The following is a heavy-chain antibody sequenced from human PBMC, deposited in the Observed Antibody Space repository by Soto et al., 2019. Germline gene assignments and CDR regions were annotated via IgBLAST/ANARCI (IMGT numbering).Heavy chain of an antibody. CDR2: IKQDGSEK. CDR3: ASFLCTIFGVAGSFDL. CDR1: GFTFSSYW. Sequence: GGSLRLSCAASGFTFSSYWMSWVRQAPGKGLEWVANIKQDGSEKYYVDSVKGRFTISRDNAKNSLYLQMNSLRAEDTAVYYCASFLCTIFGVAGSFDLWGQGILVTVFS. V-gene: IGHV3-7*03. D-gene: IGHD3-3*01. J-gene: IGHJ5*02.